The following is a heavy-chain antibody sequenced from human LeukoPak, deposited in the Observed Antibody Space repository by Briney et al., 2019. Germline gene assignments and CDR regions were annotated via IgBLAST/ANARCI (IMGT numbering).Heavy chain of an antibody. CDR3: ARESKLLPYYYYYMDV. CDR2: INPNSGGT. V-gene: IGHV1-2*02. D-gene: IGHD2-15*01. Sequence: VASVKVSCKASGYTFTGYYMHWVRQAPGQGLEWMGWINPNSGGTNYAQKFQGRVTMTRDTSISTAYMELSRLRSDDTAVYYCARESKLLPYYYYYMDVRGKGTTVTVSS. CDR1: GYTFTGYY. J-gene: IGHJ6*03.